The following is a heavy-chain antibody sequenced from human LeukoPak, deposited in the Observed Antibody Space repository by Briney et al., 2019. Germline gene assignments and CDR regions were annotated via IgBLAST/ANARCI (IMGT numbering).Heavy chain of an antibody. CDR1: GGSLSSGSYY. D-gene: IGHD3-22*01. V-gene: IGHV4-61*02. J-gene: IGHJ4*02. CDR3: ARDRYYDSSGPPD. Sequence: SETLSLTFTVSGGSLSSGSYYWSCIRQPAGTGLEWIGRIYTSGSTNYNPSLKSRVTISVDTSKNQFSLKLSSVTAANTAVYYCARDRYYDSSGPPDWGQGTLVTVSS. CDR2: IYTSGST.